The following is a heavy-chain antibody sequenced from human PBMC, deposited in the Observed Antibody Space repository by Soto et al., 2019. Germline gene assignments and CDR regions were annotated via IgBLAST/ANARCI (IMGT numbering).Heavy chain of an antibody. D-gene: IGHD3-22*01. J-gene: IGHJ3*02. CDR1: GGSISSGGYY. CDR3: ARVGYYDASGYNAFNI. CDR2: IYYSGST. Sequence: QVQLQESGPGLVKPSQTLSLTCTVSGGSISSGGYYWSWIRQHPGKGLEWIGYIYYSGSTYYNPSPQSRVTMSVDTSKPQFSLKLNSVPAAATAVYYCARVGYYDASGYNAFNIWGQGTMVTVSS. V-gene: IGHV4-31*03.